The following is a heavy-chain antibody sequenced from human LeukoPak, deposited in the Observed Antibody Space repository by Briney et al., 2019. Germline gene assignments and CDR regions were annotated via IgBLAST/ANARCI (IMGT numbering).Heavy chain of an antibody. D-gene: IGHD3-3*01. CDR2: IKQDGSEK. CDR3: ARGTPFYDFWSGSTKIHYFDY. CDR1: GFIFSNYW. Sequence: GGSLRLSCAASGFIFSNYWMNWVRQAPGKGLEWVAYIKQDGSEKYYVDSVKGRFTISRDDAKNSLYLQMNSLRAEDTAVYYCARGTPFYDFWSGSTKIHYFDYWGQGTLVTVSS. J-gene: IGHJ4*02. V-gene: IGHV3-7*01.